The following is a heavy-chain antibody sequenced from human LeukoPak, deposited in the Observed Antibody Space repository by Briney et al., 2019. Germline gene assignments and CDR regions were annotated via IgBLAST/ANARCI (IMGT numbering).Heavy chain of an antibody. Sequence: GRSLRLSCAASGFTFSSYAMHWVRQAPGKGLEWVAVISSDGSNKYYADSVKGRFTISRDNSKNTLYLQMNSLRAEDTAVYYCAREGTGGGARSKYYYYYMDVWGKGTTVTVSS. CDR2: ISSDGSNK. CDR1: GFTFSSYA. J-gene: IGHJ6*03. V-gene: IGHV3-30*01. CDR3: AREGTGGGARSKYYYYYMDV. D-gene: IGHD2-21*01.